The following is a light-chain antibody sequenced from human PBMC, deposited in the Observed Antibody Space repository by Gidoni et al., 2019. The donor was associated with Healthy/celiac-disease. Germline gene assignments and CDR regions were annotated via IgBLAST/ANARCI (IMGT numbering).Light chain of an antibody. J-gene: IGLJ1*01. CDR3: SAYTSSSTLYV. Sequence: QSALTQPASVSGSPGQSLTISCTGTSSDVGGYNYVSWYQQHPGKAPKLMIYDVSNRPSGVSNRFSGSKSGNTASLTISGLQAEDEADYYGSAYTSSSTLYVVGTGTKVTVL. CDR1: SSDVGGYNY. CDR2: DVS. V-gene: IGLV2-14*01.